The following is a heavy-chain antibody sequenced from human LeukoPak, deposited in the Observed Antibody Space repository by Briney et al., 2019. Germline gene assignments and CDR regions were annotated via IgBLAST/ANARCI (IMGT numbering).Heavy chain of an antibody. CDR1: GFTFSSYS. CDR2: ISSSSSYI. V-gene: IGHV3-21*01. J-gene: IGHJ4*02. D-gene: IGHD1-26*01. Sequence: GGSLRLSCAASGFTFSSYSMDWVRQAPGKGLEWVSSISSSSSYIYYADSVKGRFTISRDNAKNSLYLQMNSLRAEDTAVYYCARVSVGGYDYWGQGTLVTVSS. CDR3: ARVSVGGYDY.